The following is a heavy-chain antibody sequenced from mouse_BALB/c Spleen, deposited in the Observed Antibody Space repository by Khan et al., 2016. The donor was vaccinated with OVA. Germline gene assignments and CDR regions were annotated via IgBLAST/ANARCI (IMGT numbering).Heavy chain of an antibody. Sequence: EVQLQESGPGLVKPSQSLSLTCTVTGYSITSDYAWNWIRQFPGNKLEWMGFISYSGNTNYNPSLKSRISITRDTSKNQFFLQLNSVTTEDTATYYCERVYWGDFDYWGQGTTLTVSS. J-gene: IGHJ2*01. D-gene: IGHD1-1*01. CDR1: GYSITSDYA. CDR3: ERVYWGDFDY. V-gene: IGHV3-2*02. CDR2: ISYSGNT.